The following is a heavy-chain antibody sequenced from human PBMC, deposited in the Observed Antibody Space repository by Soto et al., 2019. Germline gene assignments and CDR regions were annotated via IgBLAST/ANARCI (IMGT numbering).Heavy chain of an antibody. CDR1: GFAFSRSA. V-gene: IGHV3-23*01. J-gene: IGHJ4*02. D-gene: IGHD3-16*01. CDR3: AKGGYRHAYD. CDR2: ISEGGGTT. Sequence: EVQLLESGGGLIQPGGSLRLSRAASGFAFSRSAMAWVRQAPEKGLEWVSSISEGGGTTFYAGSVEGRFTISRDNSKNTLYLQMNSVRADDTAVYYCAKGGYRHAYDWGRGTLVTVSS.